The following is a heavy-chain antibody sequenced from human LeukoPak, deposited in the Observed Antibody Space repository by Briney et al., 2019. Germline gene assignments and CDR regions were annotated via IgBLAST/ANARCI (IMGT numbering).Heavy chain of an antibody. Sequence: PGRSLRLSCAASGFTFSSYSMSWVRQAPGKGLEWVSSISSSSSYIYYADSVRGRFTISRDNAKNSLYLQMNSLRAEDTAVYYCARGAGLGYCSGGSCYLFDYWGQGTLVTVSS. CDR3: ARGAGLGYCSGGSCYLFDY. CDR2: ISSSSSYI. J-gene: IGHJ4*02. V-gene: IGHV3-21*01. CDR1: GFTFSSYS. D-gene: IGHD2-15*01.